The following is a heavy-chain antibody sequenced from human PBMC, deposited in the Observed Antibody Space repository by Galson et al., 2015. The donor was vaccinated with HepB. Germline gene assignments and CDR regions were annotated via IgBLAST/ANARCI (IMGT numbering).Heavy chain of an antibody. CDR1: GFTFRNYG. Sequence: SLRLSCAASGFTFRNYGMRWVRQAPGKGPEWVSSISDGGAATYYADSAKGRFTISRDSSKNTLYLQMNSLRAEDTAVYYCARLLWGYSYSGMDVWGQGTTVTVSS. D-gene: IGHD2-21*01. CDR2: ISDGGAAT. CDR3: ARLLWGYSYSGMDV. J-gene: IGHJ6*02. V-gene: IGHV3-23*01.